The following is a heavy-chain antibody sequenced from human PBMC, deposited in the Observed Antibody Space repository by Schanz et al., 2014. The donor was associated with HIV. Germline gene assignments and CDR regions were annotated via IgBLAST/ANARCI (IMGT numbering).Heavy chain of an antibody. CDR3: ARDAARYFDWSYYFDF. CDR2: IWYDGSNK. V-gene: IGHV3-33*08. J-gene: IGHJ4*02. Sequence: VQILESGGGLVRPGGSLRLSCAASRFTFSVYAMNWVRQAPGKGLEWVAVIWYDGSNKYYADSVKGRFTISKDNSKNTLYLQMNSLRAEDTAVYYCARDAARYFDWSYYFDFWGQGTLVTVSS. CDR1: RFTFSVYA. D-gene: IGHD3-9*01.